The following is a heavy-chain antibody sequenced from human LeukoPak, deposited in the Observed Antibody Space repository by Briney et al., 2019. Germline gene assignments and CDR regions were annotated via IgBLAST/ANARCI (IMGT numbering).Heavy chain of an antibody. Sequence: GSSVKVSCKASGGTFSSYAISWVRQAPGQGLEWMGRIIPIFGIANYAQKFQGRVTITADKSMSTAYMELSSLRSEDTAVYYCARVRKAAGTYYFDYWGQGTLVTVSS. CDR1: GGTFSSYA. CDR2: IIPIFGIA. CDR3: ARVRKAAGTYYFDY. D-gene: IGHD6-13*01. J-gene: IGHJ4*02. V-gene: IGHV1-69*04.